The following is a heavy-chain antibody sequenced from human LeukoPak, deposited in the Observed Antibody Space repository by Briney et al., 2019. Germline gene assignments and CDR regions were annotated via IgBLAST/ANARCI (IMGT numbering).Heavy chain of an antibody. J-gene: IGHJ4*02. CDR3: AGYCGGDCSPSQYYFDY. D-gene: IGHD2-21*02. CDR2: IYYSGST. V-gene: IGHV4-59*08. Sequence: SETLSLTCTVSGGSISSYYWSWIRQPPGKGLELIGYIYYSGSTNYNPSLKSRVTISVDTSKNQFSLKLSSVTAADTAVYYCAGYCGGDCSPSQYYFDYWGQGTLVTVSS. CDR1: GGSISSYY.